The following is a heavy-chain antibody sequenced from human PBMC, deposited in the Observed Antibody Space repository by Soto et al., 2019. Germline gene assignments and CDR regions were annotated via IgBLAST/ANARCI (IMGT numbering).Heavy chain of an antibody. D-gene: IGHD5-12*01. J-gene: IGHJ3*02. Sequence: QVQLQESGPGLVKPSGPLSLTCAVSGGSISSSNWWSWVRQPPGKGLEWIGAIYHSGRTNYNPSPKSRVTISGDKPKSRSSLKLSSVTAADTAVDYCARDSQRWLQSAFDIWGQGTMVTVSS. V-gene: IGHV4-4*02. CDR3: ARDSQRWLQSAFDI. CDR1: GGSISSSNW. CDR2: IYHSGRT.